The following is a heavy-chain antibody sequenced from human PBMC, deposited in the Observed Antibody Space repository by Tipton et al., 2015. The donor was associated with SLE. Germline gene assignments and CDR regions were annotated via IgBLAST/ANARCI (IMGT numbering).Heavy chain of an antibody. CDR3: AREGGYNFFDY. V-gene: IGHV4-59*01. CDR2: LYYSGRT. J-gene: IGHJ4*02. CDR1: GGSISSYY. D-gene: IGHD5-24*01. Sequence: TLSLTCTVSGGSISSYYWSWIRQPPGKGLEWIAYLYYSGRTNYNPSLKSRVTISVDTSKNQFSLKLSSVTAADTAVYYCAREGGYNFFDYWGQGTLVTVSS.